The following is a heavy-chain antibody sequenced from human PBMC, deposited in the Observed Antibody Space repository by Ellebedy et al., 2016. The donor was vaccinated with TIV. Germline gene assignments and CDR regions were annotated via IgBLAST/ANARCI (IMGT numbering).Heavy chain of an antibody. CDR2: IYYSGST. Sequence: SETLSLTXTVSGCSISSGGYYWSWIRQHPGKGLEWIGYIYYSGSTYYNPSLKSRVTISVDTSKNQFSLKLSSVTVADTAVYYCASKAARPFDAFDNWGQGTRGTVSS. CDR3: ASKAARPFDAFDN. V-gene: IGHV4-31*03. CDR1: GCSISSGGYY. J-gene: IGHJ3*02. D-gene: IGHD6-6*01.